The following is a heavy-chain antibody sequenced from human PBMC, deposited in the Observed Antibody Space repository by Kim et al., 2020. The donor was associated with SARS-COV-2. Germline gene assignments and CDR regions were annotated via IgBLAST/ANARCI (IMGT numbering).Heavy chain of an antibody. CDR1: GGSFSGYY. J-gene: IGHJ4*02. V-gene: IGHV4-34*01. CDR2: INHSGST. Sequence: SETLSLTCAVYGGSFSGYYWSWIRQPPGKGLEWIGEINHSGSTNYNPSLKSRVTISVDTSKNQFSLKLSSVTAADTAVYYCASSPRFWSGYPNRAFDYWGQGTLVTVSS. CDR3: ASSPRFWSGYPNRAFDY. D-gene: IGHD3-3*01.